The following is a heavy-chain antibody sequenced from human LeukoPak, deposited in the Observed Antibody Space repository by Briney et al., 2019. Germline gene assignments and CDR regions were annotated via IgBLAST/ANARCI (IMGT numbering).Heavy chain of an antibody. CDR1: GGSISSYY. J-gene: IGHJ4*02. D-gene: IGHD3-9*01. Sequence: SETLSLTCNVSGGSISSYYWSWIRQPPGKGLEWIGYIYYSGSTNYNPSLKSRVTISVDTSKNQFSLKLSSVTAADTAVYYCARGVRYFDWLLPYYFDYWGQGTLVTVSS. CDR2: IYYSGST. V-gene: IGHV4-59*01. CDR3: ARGVRYFDWLLPYYFDY.